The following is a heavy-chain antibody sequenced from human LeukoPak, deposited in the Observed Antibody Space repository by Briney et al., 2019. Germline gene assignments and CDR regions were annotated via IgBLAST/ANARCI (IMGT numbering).Heavy chain of an antibody. D-gene: IGHD3-22*01. Sequence: GESLKISCKGSGYSFTSYWIGWVRQMPGKGLEWMGIIYPGDSDTRYSPSFQGQVTISADKSISTAYLQWSSLKASDTAMYYCARHIYYYDSSLNSLDGMDVWGQGTTVTVSS. V-gene: IGHV5-51*01. CDR1: GYSFTSYW. CDR3: ARHIYYYDSSLNSLDGMDV. CDR2: IYPGDSDT. J-gene: IGHJ6*02.